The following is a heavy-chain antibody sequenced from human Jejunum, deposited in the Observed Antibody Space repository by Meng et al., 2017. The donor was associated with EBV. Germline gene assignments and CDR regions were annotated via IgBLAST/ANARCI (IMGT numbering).Heavy chain of an antibody. D-gene: IGHD3-22*01. V-gene: IGHV2-5*02. CDR1: GFSLSTIGVG. J-gene: IGHJ5*01. Sequence: QIPLKGSGPTLVKPTQTPTLTCIFSGFSLSTIGVGVSWIRQPPGKALEWLALIYWDDDQRFSPSLRSRLTITKDTSKNQVVLTMTNMDPADTGTYFCAHFYDSSGYTDSWGQGTLVTVSS. CDR3: AHFYDSSGYTDS. CDR2: IYWDDDQ.